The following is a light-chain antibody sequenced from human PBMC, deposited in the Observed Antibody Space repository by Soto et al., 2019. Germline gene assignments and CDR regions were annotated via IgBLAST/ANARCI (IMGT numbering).Light chain of an antibody. CDR2: EVV. J-gene: IGLJ1*01. V-gene: IGLV2-8*01. CDR3: KSYAGSNTYV. Sequence: QSALTQPPSASGSPGQSVTISCTGTKMAIGVYDFVSWYQHHPGKAPRLIIYEVVQRPSGVPDRFSGSKSGNTASLTVSGLQAADEADYFCKSYAGSNTYVFGSGTKLTVL. CDR1: KMAIGVYDF.